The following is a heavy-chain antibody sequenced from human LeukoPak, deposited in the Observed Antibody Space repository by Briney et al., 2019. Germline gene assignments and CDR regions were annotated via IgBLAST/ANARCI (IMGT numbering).Heavy chain of an antibody. Sequence: SVKVSCKASGGTFSSYAISWVRQAPGQGLEWMGRIIPILGIANYAQKFQGRVTITADKSTSTAYMELSSLRSEDTAVYYCARRSSSGWYPLDYWGQGTLVTVSS. CDR2: IIPILGIA. CDR3: ARRSSSGWYPLDY. CDR1: GGTFSSYA. V-gene: IGHV1-69*04. J-gene: IGHJ4*02. D-gene: IGHD6-19*01.